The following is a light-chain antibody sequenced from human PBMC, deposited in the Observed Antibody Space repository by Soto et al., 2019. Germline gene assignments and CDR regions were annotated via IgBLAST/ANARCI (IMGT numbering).Light chain of an antibody. CDR3: QQYGSSPPYT. CDR2: GSS. CDR1: QSVSNNY. J-gene: IGKJ2*01. Sequence: EVVLTQSPGTLSLSPGERATLSCRASQSVSNNYFAWYQQKPGQAPRLLIFGSSDRATGIPDRFSGSGSGTEFTLTISRLEPDDFAVYYCQQYGSSPPYTFGQGTKLEIK. V-gene: IGKV3-20*01.